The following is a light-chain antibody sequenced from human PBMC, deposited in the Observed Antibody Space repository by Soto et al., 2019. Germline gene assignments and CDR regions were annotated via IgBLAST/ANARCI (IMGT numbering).Light chain of an antibody. CDR3: QQFNNSLT. V-gene: IGKV1D-13*01. CDR1: QGISSA. CDR2: DAS. J-gene: IGKJ4*01. Sequence: AIQLTLSPSSLSASVGDRVTITCRASQGISSALAWYQQKPGKAPKLLIYDASSLESGVPSRFSGSGSGTDFTLTISSLQPEDFATYYCQQFNNSLTFGGGTKVDIK.